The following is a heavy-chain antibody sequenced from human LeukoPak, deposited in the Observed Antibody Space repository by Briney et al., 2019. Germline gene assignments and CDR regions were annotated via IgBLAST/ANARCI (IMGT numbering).Heavy chain of an antibody. J-gene: IGHJ6*03. CDR3: ARAEYSLYYYYYYYMDV. Sequence: GGSLRLSCAASGFTFSDYYMSWIRQAPGKGLEWVSYISSSGSTIYYADSVKGRFTISRDNAKNSLYLQMNSLRAEDTAVYYCARAEYSLYYYYYYYMDVWGKGTTVTVSS. V-gene: IGHV3-11*04. CDR2: ISSSGSTI. D-gene: IGHD2/OR15-2a*01. CDR1: GFTFSDYY.